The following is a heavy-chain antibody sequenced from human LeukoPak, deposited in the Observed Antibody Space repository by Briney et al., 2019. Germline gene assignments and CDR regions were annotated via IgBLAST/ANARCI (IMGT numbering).Heavy chain of an antibody. V-gene: IGHV3-23*01. J-gene: IGHJ4*02. CDR1: GFTFSSYA. CDR3: AKGYYDYVWGSLGTKYHDY. Sequence: GGSLRLSCAASGFTFSSYAMSWVRQAPGKGLGWVSAISGSGGSTYYADSVKGRFTISRDNSKNTLYLQMNSLRAEDTAVYYCAKGYYDYVWGSLGTKYHDYRGQGTLVTVSS. CDR2: ISGSGGST. D-gene: IGHD3-16*01.